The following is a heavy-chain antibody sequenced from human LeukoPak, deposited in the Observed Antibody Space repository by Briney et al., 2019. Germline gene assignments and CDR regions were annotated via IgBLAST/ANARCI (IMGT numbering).Heavy chain of an antibody. J-gene: IGHJ6*02. V-gene: IGHV4-59*08. Sequence: PSETLSLTCTVSGGSISSYYWSWIRQPPGKGLEWIGYIYYSGSTNYNPSLKSRVTISVDTSKNQFSLKLSSVTAADTAVYYCATTTTAHYYGMDVWGQGTTVTVSS. CDR2: IYYSGST. D-gene: IGHD4-17*01. CDR1: GGSISSYY. CDR3: ATTTTAHYYGMDV.